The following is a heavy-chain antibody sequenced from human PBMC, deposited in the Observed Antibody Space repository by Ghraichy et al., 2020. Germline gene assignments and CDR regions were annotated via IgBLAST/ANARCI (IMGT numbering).Heavy chain of an antibody. D-gene: IGHD3-10*01. CDR2: ISGSGGST. CDR1: GFTFSSYA. V-gene: IGHV3-23*01. J-gene: IGHJ4*02. CDR3: AKCAEIFGDSVVDY. Sequence: LSLTCAASGFTFSSYAMSWVRQAPGKGLEWVSAISGSGGSTYYADSVKGRFIISRDNSKNTLYLQMNSLRAEDTAVYYCAKCAEIFGDSVVDYWGQGTLVTVSS.